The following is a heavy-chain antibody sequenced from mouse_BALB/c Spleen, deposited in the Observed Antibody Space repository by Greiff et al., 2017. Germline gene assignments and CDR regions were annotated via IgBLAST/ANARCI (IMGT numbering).Heavy chain of an antibody. J-gene: IGHJ3*01. Sequence: EVQLQESGPGLVKPSQSLSLTCTVTGYSITSDYAWNWIRQFPGNKLEWMGYISYSGSTSYNPSLKSRISITRDTSKNQFFLQLNSVTTEDTATYYCARGGVRGFAYWGQGTLVTVSA. V-gene: IGHV3-2*02. CDR2: ISYSGST. CDR3: ARGGVRGFAY. CDR1: GYSITSDYA.